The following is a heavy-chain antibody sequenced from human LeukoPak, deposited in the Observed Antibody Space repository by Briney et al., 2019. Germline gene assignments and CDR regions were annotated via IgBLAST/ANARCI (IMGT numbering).Heavy chain of an antibody. D-gene: IGHD6-13*01. J-gene: IGHJ1*01. V-gene: IGHV4-34*01. CDR1: GGSFSGYY. CDR2: INHSGST. CDR3: ARGTDSGSWRPNAEYLQQ. Sequence: PSETLSLTCAVYGGSFSGYYWSWIRQPPGKGLEWIGEINHSGSTNYNPSLKSRVTISVDTSKNQFSLKLSSVTAADTAVYYFARGTDSGSWRPNAEYLQQGREGTLVTVPS.